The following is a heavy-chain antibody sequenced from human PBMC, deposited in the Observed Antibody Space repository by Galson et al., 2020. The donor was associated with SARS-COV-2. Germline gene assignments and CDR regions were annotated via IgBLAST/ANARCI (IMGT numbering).Heavy chain of an antibody. D-gene: IGHD6-19*01. CDR2: VSYDGSTK. CDR1: GFTFSNSV. CDR3: ATNLIAVVAPY. Sequence: GESLKISCTASGFTFSNSVMHWVRQAPHKGLEWVALVSYDGSTKRYPDSVRGRFTISRDNLKNTLSLQMDGLRSDDTAIYYCATNLIAVVAPYWGQGTLVTVSS. J-gene: IGHJ4*02. V-gene: IGHV3-30*03.